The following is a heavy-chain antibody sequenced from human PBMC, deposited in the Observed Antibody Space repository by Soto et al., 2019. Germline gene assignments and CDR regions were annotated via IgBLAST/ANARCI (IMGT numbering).Heavy chain of an antibody. CDR1: GDSIGSTTYF. CDR3: ARPTSGSFFEFDY. CDR2: IYYSGST. J-gene: IGHJ4*02. Sequence: PSETLSLTCSVSGDSIGSTTYFWGWIRQPPGKGLEWIGNIYYSGSTYYNPSLQSRVTISVDTSKNQFSLRLSSVTAADTAVYFCARPTSGSFFEFDYWGLG. D-gene: IGHD3-3*01. V-gene: IGHV4-39*01.